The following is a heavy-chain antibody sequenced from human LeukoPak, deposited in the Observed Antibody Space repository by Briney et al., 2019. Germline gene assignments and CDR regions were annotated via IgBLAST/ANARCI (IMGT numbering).Heavy chain of an antibody. Sequence: PGGSLRLSCAASGFTFSSYAMSWVRQAPGKGLEWVSAISGSGGSTYYADSVKGRFTISRDNAKNSLYLQMNSLRAEDTAVYYCASIHCSSTSCYTLADYHSDYWGQGTLSPSPQ. J-gene: IGHJ4*02. D-gene: IGHD2-2*02. CDR2: ISGSGGST. CDR3: ASIHCSSTSCYTLADYHSDY. V-gene: IGHV3-23*01. CDR1: GFTFSSYA.